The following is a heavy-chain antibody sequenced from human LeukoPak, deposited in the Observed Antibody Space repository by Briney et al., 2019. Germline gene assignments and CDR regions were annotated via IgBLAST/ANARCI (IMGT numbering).Heavy chain of an antibody. D-gene: IGHD2/OR15-2a*01. J-gene: IGHJ4*02. CDR2: IKHDGTEK. Sequence: GGSLRLSCAASGFTFNVYWMNWVRQAPGKGLEWVANIKHDGTEKNYVDSVKGRFTIYRDNAKNTLYLQMNSLRAEDTAVYYCVRDFYVDYWGQGAMVTVSS. CDR1: GFTFNVYW. V-gene: IGHV3-7*03. CDR3: VRDFYVDY.